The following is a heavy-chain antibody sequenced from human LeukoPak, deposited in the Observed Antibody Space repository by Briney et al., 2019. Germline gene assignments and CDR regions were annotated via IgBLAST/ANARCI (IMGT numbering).Heavy chain of an antibody. CDR1: GGSFSGYY. CDR2: INHSGST. V-gene: IGHV4-34*01. J-gene: IGHJ4*02. CDR3: ARGPNYDFWSGYLHYFDY. D-gene: IGHD3-3*01. Sequence: KPSETLSLTCAVYGGSFSGYYWSWIRQPPGKGLEWIGEINHSGSTNYSPSLKIRVTISVDTSKNQFSLKLSSVTAADTAVYYCARGPNYDFWSGYLHYFDYWGQGTLVTVSS.